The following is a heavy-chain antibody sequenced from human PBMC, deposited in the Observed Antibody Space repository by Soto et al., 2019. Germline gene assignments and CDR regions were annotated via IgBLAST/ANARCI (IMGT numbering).Heavy chain of an antibody. CDR3: ARGLQYQLLFSLRHDAFDI. Sequence: QVQLVQSGAEVKKPGASVKVSCKASGYTFTSYAMRWVRQAPGQRLEWMGWINAGNGNTKYSQKFQGRVTITRDTSASTAYMELSSLRSEDTAVYYCARGLQYQLLFSLRHDAFDIWGQGTMVTVSS. V-gene: IGHV1-3*01. J-gene: IGHJ3*02. CDR1: GYTFTSYA. CDR2: INAGNGNT. D-gene: IGHD2-2*01.